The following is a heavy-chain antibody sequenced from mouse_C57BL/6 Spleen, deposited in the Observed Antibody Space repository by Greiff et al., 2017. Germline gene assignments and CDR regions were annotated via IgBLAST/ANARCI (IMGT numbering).Heavy chain of an antibody. J-gene: IGHJ2*01. V-gene: IGHV14-4*01. CDR3: TTEDYEYFDY. D-gene: IGHD2-4*01. Sequence: VQLKQSGAELVRPGASVKLSCTASGFNIKDDYMHWVKQRPEQGLEWIGWIDPENGDTEYASKFQGKATITADTSSNTAYLQLSSLTSEDTAVYYWTTEDYEYFDYWGQGTTLTVSS. CDR1: GFNIKDDY. CDR2: IDPENGDT.